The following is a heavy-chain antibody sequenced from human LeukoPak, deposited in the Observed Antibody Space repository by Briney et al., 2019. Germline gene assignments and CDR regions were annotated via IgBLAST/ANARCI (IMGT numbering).Heavy chain of an antibody. D-gene: IGHD3-3*02. J-gene: IGHJ6*03. CDR3: ARASLAYYYYMDV. CDR1: GYTFTSYG. CDR2: ISAYNGNT. V-gene: IGHV1-18*01. Sequence: ASVTVSCKASGYTFTSYGISWVRQAPGQGREWMGWISAYNGNTNYAQKLQGRVTMTTDTSTSTAYMELRSLRSDDTAVYYCARASLAYYYYMDVWGKGTTVTVSS.